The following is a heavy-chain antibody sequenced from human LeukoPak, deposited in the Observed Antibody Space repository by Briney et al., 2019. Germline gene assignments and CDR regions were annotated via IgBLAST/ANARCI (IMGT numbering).Heavy chain of an antibody. CDR3: AQGSSSSVFTHFGPYYFDY. CDR2: ITAGGKT. Sequence: GGSLRLSCAASGFTFSRHAMNWVRQASGKGLEWVSVITAGGKTALADSVRGRFSTSRDNAKNSLYLQMNSLRAEDTALYYCAQGSSSSVFTHFGPYYFDYWGQGTLVTVSS. J-gene: IGHJ4*02. CDR1: GFTFSRHA. D-gene: IGHD6-6*01. V-gene: IGHV3-23*01.